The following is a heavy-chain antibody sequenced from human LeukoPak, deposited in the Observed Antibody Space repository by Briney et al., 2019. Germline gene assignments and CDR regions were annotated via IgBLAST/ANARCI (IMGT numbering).Heavy chain of an antibody. Sequence: GGSLRLSCAASGFSFSSYWMPWVRQTPGKGLVWISRIKNDGSSASYADSVKGRLTISRDNAKSMLFLQINSLSAEDTAVYYCAREHVLAEFFDYWGRGTLVTVSS. CDR1: GFSFSSYW. J-gene: IGHJ4*02. D-gene: IGHD3-16*01. V-gene: IGHV3-74*01. CDR2: IKNDGSSA. CDR3: AREHVLAEFFDY.